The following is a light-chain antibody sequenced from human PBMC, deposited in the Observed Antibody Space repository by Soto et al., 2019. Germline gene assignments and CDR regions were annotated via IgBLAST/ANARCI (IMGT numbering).Light chain of an antibody. Sequence: AIRMTQSPSSLSASTGDRVTITCRASQGISSYLAWYQQKPGKAPKLLIYAASTLQSGVPSRFSASGSGTDFTLTISRLQPEDFATYYCQQGFSIPWTFGQGTKVDIK. V-gene: IGKV1-8*01. CDR1: QGISSY. J-gene: IGKJ1*01. CDR3: QQGFSIPWT. CDR2: AAS.